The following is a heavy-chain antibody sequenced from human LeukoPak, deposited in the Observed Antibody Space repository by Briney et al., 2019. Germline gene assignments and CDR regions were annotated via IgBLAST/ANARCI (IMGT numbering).Heavy chain of an antibody. CDR2: ISYDGSNK. Sequence: GRSLRLSCAASGFTFSSYAMHWVRQAPGKGLEWVAVISYDGSNKYYADSVKGRFTISRDNSKNTLYLQMNSLRAEDTAVYYCARARWCFDYWGQGTLVTVSS. CDR3: ARARWCFDY. D-gene: IGHD4-23*01. CDR1: GFTFSSYA. V-gene: IGHV3-30-3*01. J-gene: IGHJ4*02.